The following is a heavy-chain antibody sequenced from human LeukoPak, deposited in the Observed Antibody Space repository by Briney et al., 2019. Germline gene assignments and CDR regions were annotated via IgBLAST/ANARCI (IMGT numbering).Heavy chain of an antibody. V-gene: IGHV3-30*03. CDR3: GRGVQAFDI. CDR1: VFTLSTYV. CDR2: ISYEESNI. J-gene: IGHJ3*02. Sequence: GGALRLSCVASVFTLSTYVMHWVRPAPCKGLEGAAFISYEESNIYYVHSLYGGLTISRDNARNSLYLHMNNLSAKDTAGYDCGRGVQAFDIWGQGTMVTVCS. D-gene: IGHD1-1*01.